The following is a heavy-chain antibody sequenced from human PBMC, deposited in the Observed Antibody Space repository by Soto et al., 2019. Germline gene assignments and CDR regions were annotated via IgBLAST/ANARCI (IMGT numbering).Heavy chain of an antibody. CDR1: GGTFSSYT. D-gene: IGHD2-8*02. J-gene: IGHJ6*03. CDR2: IIPILGIA. Sequence: GASVKVSCTASGGTFSSYTISWVRQAPGQGLEWMGRIIPILGIANYAQKFQGRVTVTADKSTSTAYMELSSLRSEDTAVYYCARDRTPSTGYYYYMDVWGKGTTVTVSS. V-gene: IGHV1-69*04. CDR3: ARDRTPSTGYYYYMDV.